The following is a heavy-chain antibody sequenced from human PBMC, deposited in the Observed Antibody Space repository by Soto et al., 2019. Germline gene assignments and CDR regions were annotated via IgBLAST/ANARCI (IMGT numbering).Heavy chain of an antibody. V-gene: IGHV3-23*01. J-gene: IGHJ4*02. CDR3: AKAVSAWYDRVFDY. Sequence: SLRLSCAASGFTFSSYSMNWVRQAPGKGLQWVSGISDSAGTTYYADSVKGQFTISRDNSKNTLYLQINSLRAEDTAVYYCAKAVSAWYDRVFDYWGQGALVTVSS. CDR1: GFTFSSYS. D-gene: IGHD6-19*01. CDR2: ISDSAGTT.